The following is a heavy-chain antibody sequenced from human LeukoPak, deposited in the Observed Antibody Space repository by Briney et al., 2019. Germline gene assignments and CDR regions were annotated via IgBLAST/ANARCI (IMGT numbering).Heavy chain of an antibody. CDR1: GFTVSSNY. Sequence: PGGSLRLSCAASGFTVSSNYMSWVRLAPGKGLEWVANIKEDGTETYYVGSVKGRFTISRDSAKNSLYLQMNSLRVEDTAVYYCAKEGRSLQTYWGQGTLVTVSS. CDR3: AKEGRSLQTY. J-gene: IGHJ4*02. CDR2: IKEDGTET. D-gene: IGHD5-24*01. V-gene: IGHV3-7*03.